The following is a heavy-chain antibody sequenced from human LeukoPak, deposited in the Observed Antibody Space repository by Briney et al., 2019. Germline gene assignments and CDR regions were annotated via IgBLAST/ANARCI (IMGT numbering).Heavy chain of an antibody. D-gene: IGHD2-21*02. J-gene: IGHJ4*02. CDR3: ARGRWSATTASYYLDF. CDR2: INPSGGST. V-gene: IGHV1-46*01. CDR1: GYTFTSYY. Sequence: VASVKVSCKASGYTFTSYYMHWVRQAPGQGLEWMGIINPSGGSTSYAQKFQGRVTMTRDTSTSTVYMELSSLRSEDTALYYCARGRWSATTASYYLDFWGLGTLVTVSS.